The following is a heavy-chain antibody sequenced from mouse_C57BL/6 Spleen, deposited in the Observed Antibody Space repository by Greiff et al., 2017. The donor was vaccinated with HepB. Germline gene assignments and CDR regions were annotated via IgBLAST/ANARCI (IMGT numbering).Heavy chain of an antibody. CDR1: GYTFTSYW. CDR2: INPSNGGT. D-gene: IGHD2-3*01. J-gene: IGHJ3*01. Sequence: QVQLQQSGTELVKPGASVKLSCKASGYTFTSYWMHWVKQRPGQGLEWIGNINPSNGGTNYNEKFKSKATLTVDKSSSTAYMQLSSLTSEDSAVYYCARSWLLSPPFAYWGQGTLVTVSA. V-gene: IGHV1-53*01. CDR3: ARSWLLSPPFAY.